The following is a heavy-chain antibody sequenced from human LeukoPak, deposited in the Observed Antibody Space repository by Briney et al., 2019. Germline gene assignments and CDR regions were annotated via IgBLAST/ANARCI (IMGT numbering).Heavy chain of an antibody. V-gene: IGHV3-20*04. CDR2: ITWNGANT. J-gene: IGHJ2*01. Sequence: GGSLRLSCAASGFTFDDYGVNWVRQAPGKGLEWVSTITWNGANTGYADSVKGRFTISRDNAKSSLSLQMNSLSPEDTAFYYCARSSTTMTTRYFDLWGRGTLVTVSS. D-gene: IGHD4-17*01. CDR1: GFTFDDYG. CDR3: ARSSTTMTTRYFDL.